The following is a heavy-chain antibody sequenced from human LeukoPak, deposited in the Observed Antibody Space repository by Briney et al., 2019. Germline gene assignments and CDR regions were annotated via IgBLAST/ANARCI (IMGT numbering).Heavy chain of an antibody. CDR1: GGSISGYY. J-gene: IGHJ4*02. CDR3: ARATSSGWPNFDY. D-gene: IGHD6-19*01. CDR2: IYHSGST. V-gene: IGHV4-38-2*02. Sequence: PSETLSLTCTVSGGSISGYYWGWIRQPPGKGLEWIGSIYHSGSTYYNPSLKSRVTISVDTSKNQFSLKLSSVTAADTAVYYCARATSSGWPNFDYWGQGTLVTVSS.